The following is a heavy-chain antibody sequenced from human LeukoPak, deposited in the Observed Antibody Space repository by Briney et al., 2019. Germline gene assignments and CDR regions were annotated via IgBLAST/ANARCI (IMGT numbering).Heavy chain of an antibody. CDR1: GFSFNNNC. CDR2: IYYSGGT. Sequence: SETLSLTCTVSGFSFNNNCWTWIRQPPGKGLEWIGYIYYSGGTNYNPTLKSRVTISVDTTKNQFPLKLSSVTATDTSVYYSARLEFSNSGSYLAPSDYWGQGTLVTVSS. J-gene: IGHJ4*02. D-gene: IGHD1-26*01. V-gene: IGHV4-59*08. CDR3: ARLEFSNSGSYLAPSDY.